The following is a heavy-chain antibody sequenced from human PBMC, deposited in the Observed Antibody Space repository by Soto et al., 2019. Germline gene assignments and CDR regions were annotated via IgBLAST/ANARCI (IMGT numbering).Heavy chain of an antibody. CDR3: VRDVGYCSGGSCYSRSWFDP. V-gene: IGHV4-30-4*01. D-gene: IGHD2-15*01. Sequence: QVQLQESGPGLVKPSQTLSLTCTVSGGSISSGDYYWSWIRQSPGKGLEWIGYIYYTGSTYYNPSHKSRVTISVDTSKNQFSLKLNSVTAADTAVYYCVRDVGYCSGGSCYSRSWFDPWGQGTLVTVSS. CDR1: GGSISSGDYY. J-gene: IGHJ5*02. CDR2: IYYTGST.